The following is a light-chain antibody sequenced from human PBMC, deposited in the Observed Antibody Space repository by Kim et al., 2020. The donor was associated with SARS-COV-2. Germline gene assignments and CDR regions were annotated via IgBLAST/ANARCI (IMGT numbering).Light chain of an antibody. CDR1: SSDVGSYNL. V-gene: IGLV2-23*02. CDR2: EVR. CDR3: CSYAGSVVV. J-gene: IGLJ2*01. Sequence: QSALTQPASVSGSPGQSITISCTGTSSDVGSYNLVSWYQQHPGKAPKLMIYEVRKRPSGVSNRFSGSKSGNTASLTISGLQAEDEADYYCCSYAGSVVVFGGGTQLTVL.